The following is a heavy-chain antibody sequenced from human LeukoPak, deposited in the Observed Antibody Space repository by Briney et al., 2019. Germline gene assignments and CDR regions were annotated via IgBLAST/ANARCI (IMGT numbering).Heavy chain of an antibody. CDR2: IYPGDCDT. CDR1: GYSFTSYW. J-gene: IGHJ3*02. CDR3: ARISGVLPAMSLNAFDI. V-gene: IGHV5-51*01. Sequence: GESLKISCKGSGYSFTSYWIGWGRQMPGKGLEWMGIIYPGDCDTRYSPSFQGQGTISADKSISTAYLQWSSLKASDTAMYYCARISGVLPAMSLNAFDIWGQGTMVTVPS. D-gene: IGHD2-21*02.